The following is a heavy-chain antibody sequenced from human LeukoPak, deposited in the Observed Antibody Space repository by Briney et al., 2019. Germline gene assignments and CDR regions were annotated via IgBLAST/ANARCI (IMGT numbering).Heavy chain of an antibody. J-gene: IGHJ4*02. CDR1: GYTFTSNY. CDR2: IYPRDGST. CDR3: ARDQEGFDY. V-gene: IGHV1-46*01. Sequence: ASVKDSCKASGYTFTSNYIHWVGQAPGQGLEWMGMIYPRDGSTSYAQKFQGRVTVTRDTSTSTVHMELSGLRSEDTAVYYCARDQEGFDYWGQGTLVTVSS.